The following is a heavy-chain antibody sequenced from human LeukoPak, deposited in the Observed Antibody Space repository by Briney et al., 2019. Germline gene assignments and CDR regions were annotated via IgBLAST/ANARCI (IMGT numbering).Heavy chain of an antibody. CDR3: AKDHWSCSSTSCYLDY. CDR1: GFTFDDYA. J-gene: IGHJ4*02. Sequence: GRSLRLSCAASGFTFDDYAMHWVRQAPGKGLEWVSGISWNSGSIGYADSVKGRFTISRDNAKNSLYLQMNSLRAGDMALYYCAKDHWSCSSTSCYLDYWGQGTLVTASS. V-gene: IGHV3-9*03. D-gene: IGHD2-2*01. CDR2: ISWNSGSI.